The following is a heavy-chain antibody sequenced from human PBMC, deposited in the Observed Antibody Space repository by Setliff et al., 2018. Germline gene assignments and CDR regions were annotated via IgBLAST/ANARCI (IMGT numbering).Heavy chain of an antibody. CDR1: GYEFNNHG. CDR2: INGYNGNT. V-gene: IGHV1-18*01. D-gene: IGHD2-8*01. J-gene: IGHJ4*02. CDR3: SRLVRYCTTTTCQTLSGAEH. Sequence: GASVKVSCKASGYEFNNHGIAWVRQAPGQGLEWMGWINGYNGNTFYAPKLQGRLTMTTDASTATAYMELRSLRSDDTAIYFCSRLVRYCTTTTCQTLSGAEHWGQGTLVTVSS.